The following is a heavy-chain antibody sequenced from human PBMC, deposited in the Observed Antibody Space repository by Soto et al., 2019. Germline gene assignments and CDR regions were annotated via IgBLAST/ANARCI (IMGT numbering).Heavy chain of an antibody. CDR3: ARRPATAFYYFDY. V-gene: IGHV4-61*01. D-gene: IGHD2-21*02. CDR1: GGSVSSCFHY. J-gene: IGHJ4*02. Sequence: PSETLSLTCTVSGGSVSSCFHYWSWIRQPPGKGLEWIGNIYYSGSTNYNPSLKSRVTISVDTSKNQFSLKLNSVTAADTAVYYCARRPATAFYYFDYWGQGTLVTVSS. CDR2: IYYSGST.